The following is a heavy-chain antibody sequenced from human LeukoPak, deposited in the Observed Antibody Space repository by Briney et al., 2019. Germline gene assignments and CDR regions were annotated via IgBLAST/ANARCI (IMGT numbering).Heavy chain of an antibody. CDR3: AKEGEWLSFDY. V-gene: IGHV3-33*06. Sequence: GGSLRLSCAASGFTFSSYGMHWVRQAPGKGLEWVAVIWYDGSKKYYADFVKGRFTISRDNSKNTLYVQMNSLRTEDTAVYYCAKEGEWLSFDYWGQGTLVTVSS. D-gene: IGHD3-3*01. CDR2: IWYDGSKK. J-gene: IGHJ4*02. CDR1: GFTFSSYG.